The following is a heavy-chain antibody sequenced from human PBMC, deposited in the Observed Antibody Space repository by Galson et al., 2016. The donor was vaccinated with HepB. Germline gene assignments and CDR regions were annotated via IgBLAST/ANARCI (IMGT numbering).Heavy chain of an antibody. Sequence: SLRLSCAASGFTFSSYGMSWVRQAPGQGLGWVSSISPGGSTYTDSVKGRFTISRDNSRNTLYLEMNSLRAEDTALYYCAKAFTTTVSSYLYYAMDVWGQGTLVTVSS. CDR2: ISPGGST. CDR1: GFTFSSYG. V-gene: IGHV3-23*01. J-gene: IGHJ4*02. CDR3: AKAFTTTVSSYLYYAMDV. D-gene: IGHD3-3*01.